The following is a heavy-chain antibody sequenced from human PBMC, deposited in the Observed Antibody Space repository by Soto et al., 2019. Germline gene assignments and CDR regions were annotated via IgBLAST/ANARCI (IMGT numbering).Heavy chain of an antibody. CDR1: ADTFTSYY. CDR2: INPNGGST. V-gene: IGHV1-46*01. D-gene: IGHD3-3*01. Sequence: ASVKVSCKAPADTFTSYYIHWVRQAPGHGLEWMGIINPNGGSTRFAQTFQGRITMTTDTSTSTAYMELRSLRSEDTAVYYCARGALKWYDFWSASYFHYWGQGTLVTVSS. J-gene: IGHJ4*02. CDR3: ARGALKWYDFWSASYFHY.